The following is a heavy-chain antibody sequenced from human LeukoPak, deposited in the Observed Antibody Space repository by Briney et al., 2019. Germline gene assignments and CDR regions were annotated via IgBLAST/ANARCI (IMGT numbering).Heavy chain of an antibody. J-gene: IGHJ4*02. V-gene: IGHV4-59*01. Sequence: SETLSLTCTVSGGSISGYYWSWIRQPPGKGLEWTGYIYYSGSTNYNPSLKTRVTISVDTSKNQFSLKLSSVTAADTAVYYCARGGYTYDYDYWGQGTLVTVSS. CDR2: IYYSGST. CDR3: ARGGYTYDYDY. CDR1: GGSISGYY. D-gene: IGHD5-18*01.